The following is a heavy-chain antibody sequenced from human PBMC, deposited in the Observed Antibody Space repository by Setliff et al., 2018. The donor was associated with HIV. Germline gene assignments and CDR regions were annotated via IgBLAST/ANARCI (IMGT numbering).Heavy chain of an antibody. CDR2: IYPGDSAT. CDR1: GYSFISYW. CDR3: ARLVGLTYYWYFDL. J-gene: IGHJ2*01. Sequence: GASLKISCKGSGYSFISYWIGWVRQMPGKGLEWMGIIYPGDSATRYSPSFQGQVTISADKSISTAYLQWSSLKASDTAMYYCARLVGLTYYWYFDLWGRGTLVTVSS. D-gene: IGHD1-26*01. V-gene: IGHV5-51*01.